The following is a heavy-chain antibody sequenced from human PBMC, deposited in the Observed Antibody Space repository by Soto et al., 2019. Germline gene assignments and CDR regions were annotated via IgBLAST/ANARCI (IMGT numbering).Heavy chain of an antibody. Sequence: GGSLRLSCVVSGFTFSSYGMYWVRQAPGKGLEWVAVIWYDGSQKYYVDSVKGRFTISRDNSKNTVYLQMNSLRAEDTAMYYCAREKYDFVSGYYFDHWGQGTLVTVSS. CDR2: IWYDGSQK. D-gene: IGHD3-3*01. CDR3: AREKYDFVSGYYFDH. CDR1: GFTFSSYG. V-gene: IGHV3-33*07. J-gene: IGHJ5*02.